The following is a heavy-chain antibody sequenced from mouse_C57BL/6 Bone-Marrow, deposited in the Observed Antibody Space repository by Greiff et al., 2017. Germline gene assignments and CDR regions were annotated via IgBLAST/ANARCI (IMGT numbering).Heavy chain of an antibody. CDR3: ARSLGLDY. Sequence: VQLTESGPVLVKPGASVKMSCKASGYTFTDYYMNWVKQSHGKSLEWIGVINPYNGGTSYKQKFKGKATLTVDKSSSTAYIELNSLTSEDSAVYYCARSLGLDYWGQGTTLTVSS. CDR2: INPYNGGT. CDR1: GYTFTDYY. D-gene: IGHD4-1*01. J-gene: IGHJ2*01. V-gene: IGHV1-19*01.